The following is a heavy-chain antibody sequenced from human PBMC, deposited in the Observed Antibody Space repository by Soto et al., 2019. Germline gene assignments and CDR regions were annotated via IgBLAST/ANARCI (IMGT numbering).Heavy chain of an antibody. CDR3: AHRVLLTVFGLVTTTAIYFDF. J-gene: IGHJ4*02. Sequence: QITLNESGPTQVKPRQTLTLTCTVSGFSLTTSGVAVGWIRQSPGKAPEWLALIYWDDDKRYSPSLKNRLTITKETSKTQLVLTMADLDPADPATYYCAHRVLLTVFGLVTTTAIYFDFWGQGTPVAVSS. V-gene: IGHV2-5*02. CDR1: GFSLTTSGVA. D-gene: IGHD3-3*01. CDR2: IYWDDDK.